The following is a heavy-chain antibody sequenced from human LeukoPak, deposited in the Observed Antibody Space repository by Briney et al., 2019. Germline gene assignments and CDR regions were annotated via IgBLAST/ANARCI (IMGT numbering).Heavy chain of an antibody. CDR1: GFTFSSYA. Sequence: SGGSLRLSCAASGFTFSSYAMSGVRQAPGKGLEWVSAISGSGGSTYYADSVKGRFTISRDNSKNTLYLQMNSLRAEDTAVYYCAKGTMVRGAPSGYWGQGTLVTVSS. J-gene: IGHJ4*02. D-gene: IGHD3-10*01. V-gene: IGHV3-23*01. CDR3: AKGTMVRGAPSGY. CDR2: ISGSGGST.